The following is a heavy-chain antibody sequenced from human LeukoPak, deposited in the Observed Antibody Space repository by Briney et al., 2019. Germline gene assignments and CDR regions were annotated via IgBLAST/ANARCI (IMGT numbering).Heavy chain of an antibody. J-gene: IGHJ6*03. CDR2: IFPSGGEI. CDR3: ARMNTAMLNGLNYYYYMDV. D-gene: IGHD5-18*01. Sequence: GGSLRLSCAASGFTFSTFAMIWVRQPPGKGLEWVSSIFPSGGEIHYADSVRGRFTISRDNSKSTLSLQMNSLRAEDTAIYYCARMNTAMLNGLNYYYYMDVRGKGTTVTISS. V-gene: IGHV3-23*01. CDR1: GFTFSTFA.